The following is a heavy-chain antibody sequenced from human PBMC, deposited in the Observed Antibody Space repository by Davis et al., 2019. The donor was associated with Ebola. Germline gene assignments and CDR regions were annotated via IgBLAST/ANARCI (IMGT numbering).Heavy chain of an antibody. CDR2: IYHSGST. Sequence: PSETLSLTCAVSGGSISSSNWWSWVRQPPGKGLEWIGEIYHSGSTNYNPSLKSRVTISVDKSKNQFSLKLSSVTAADTAVYYCARGSEENHYYFDYWGQGTLVTVSS. D-gene: IGHD1-14*01. CDR1: GGSISSSNW. CDR3: ARGSEENHYYFDY. J-gene: IGHJ4*02. V-gene: IGHV4-4*02.